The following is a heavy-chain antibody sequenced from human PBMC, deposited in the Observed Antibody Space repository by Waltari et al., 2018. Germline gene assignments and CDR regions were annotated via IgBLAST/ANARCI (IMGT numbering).Heavy chain of an antibody. J-gene: IGHJ6*02. D-gene: IGHD4-17*01. CDR1: GVTFGDYA. V-gene: IGHV3-66*02. CDR2: IYSGGST. CDR3: ARGMTTVTTWSLYYYYGMDV. Sequence: EVQLVESGGGLVQPGRSLRLSCTASGVTFGDYAMSWVRQAPGKGREWVSVIYSGGSTYFADSVNGRFTISRDNCKTTLYLQMNSLRAEDTAVYYCARGMTTVTTWSLYYYYGMDVWGQGTTVTVSS.